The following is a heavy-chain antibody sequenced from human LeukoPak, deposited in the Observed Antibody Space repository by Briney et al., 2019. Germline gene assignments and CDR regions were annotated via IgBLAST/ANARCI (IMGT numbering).Heavy chain of an antibody. D-gene: IGHD3-9*01. CDR1: GGSISSSGYY. V-gene: IGHV4-39*07. CDR3: GRDRPTGYYDY. CDR2: INHSGIT. Sequence: SETLSLTCTVSGGSISSSGYYWGWIRQPPGKGLEWTASINHSGITYYNPSLKSRVTISVDTSKNQFSLKLTSVTAADTAVYYCGRDRPTGYYDYWGQGILVTVSS. J-gene: IGHJ4*02.